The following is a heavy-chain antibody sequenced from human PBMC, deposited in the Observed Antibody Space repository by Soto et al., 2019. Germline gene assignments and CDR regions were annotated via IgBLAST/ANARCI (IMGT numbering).Heavy chain of an antibody. CDR2: IYYSGST. J-gene: IGHJ6*02. CDR1: GGSISSYY. D-gene: IGHD6-6*01. Sequence: SETLSLTCTVSGGSISSYYWSWIRQPPGKGLEWIGYIYYSGSTNYNPSLKSRVTISVDTSKNQFSLKLSSVIAADTAVYYCASREYSSALGVYYFYCMDVWGQGTTLTVSS. CDR3: ASREYSSALGVYYFYCMDV. V-gene: IGHV4-59*01.